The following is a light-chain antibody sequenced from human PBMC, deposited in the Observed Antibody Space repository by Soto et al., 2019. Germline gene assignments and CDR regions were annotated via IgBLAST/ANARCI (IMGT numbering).Light chain of an antibody. V-gene: IGKV1-33*01. CDR3: QQYDNLLT. CDR1: QGISDY. CDR2: DVS. Sequence: DNQMTHPPSSLSASVGDRVIISCQASQGISDYLNWYQQKPGKVPKLLIFDVSNLEAGVPSRFNGGGSGTDFTLTISSLQPEDSGTYYCQQYDNLLTFGGGTKVEIK. J-gene: IGKJ4*01.